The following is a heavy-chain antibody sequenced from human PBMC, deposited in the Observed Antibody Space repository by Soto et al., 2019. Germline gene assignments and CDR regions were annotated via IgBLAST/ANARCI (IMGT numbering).Heavy chain of an antibody. CDR1: GFTFSNFG. V-gene: IGHV3-30*18. Sequence: QVQLVESGGGVVQPGRSLRLSCAASGFTFSNFGMHWVRQAPGKGLGWVAVISSDGSNKYYADSVKGPITISRDKSKNPLYPPIKSPRAEDTAVFYFVKPYSDSPCYPQYFQRWGQGTLVTVFS. D-gene: IGHD3-22*01. J-gene: IGHJ1*01. CDR2: ISSDGSNK. CDR3: VKPYSDSPCYPQYFQR.